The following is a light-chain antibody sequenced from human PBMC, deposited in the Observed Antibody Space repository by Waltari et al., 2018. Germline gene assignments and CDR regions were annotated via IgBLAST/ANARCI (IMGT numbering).Light chain of an antibody. CDR3: QQSYSTPYT. V-gene: IGKV1-39*01. CDR2: TAS. CDR1: QSISTY. J-gene: IGKJ2*01. Sequence: DIQLTQSTSSLSASVGDRVTITCRASQSISTYLNWYQQKPGKAPKLLIYTASSLQSGIPSTFSGSGSGTDFTLTISSLQPEDVATYYCQQSYSTPYTFGRGTKLEI.